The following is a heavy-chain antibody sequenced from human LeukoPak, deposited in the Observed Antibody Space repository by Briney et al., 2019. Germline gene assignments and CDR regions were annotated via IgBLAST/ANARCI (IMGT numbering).Heavy chain of an antibody. J-gene: IGHJ5*02. Sequence: ASVKVSCKASGYTFTSYYMHWVRQAPGQGLEWMGIINPSGGSTSYAQKFQGRVTMTRDTSTSTVYMELSSLRSEDTAVYYCAKDVGYSSGPPGPWFDPWGQGTLVTVSS. CDR2: INPSGGST. D-gene: IGHD6-19*01. CDR3: AKDVGYSSGPPGPWFDP. CDR1: GYTFTSYY. V-gene: IGHV1-46*01.